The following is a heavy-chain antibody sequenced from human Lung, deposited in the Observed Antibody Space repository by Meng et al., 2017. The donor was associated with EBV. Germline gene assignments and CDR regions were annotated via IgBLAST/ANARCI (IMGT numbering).Heavy chain of an antibody. J-gene: IGHJ4*02. Sequence: QVQLQESGPGLVKPSGTLSLTCAVSGGSISSGGYYWSWIRQPPGKGLEWIGYIYSSGSTYYNPSLKSRASISIDTSKNQFSLKVTSPTAADTAVYYCGVGLGSYNSHWGQGTLVTVFS. CDR1: GGSISSGGYY. V-gene: IGHV4-30-4*01. CDR3: GVGLGSYNSH. CDR2: IYSSGST. D-gene: IGHD1-26*01.